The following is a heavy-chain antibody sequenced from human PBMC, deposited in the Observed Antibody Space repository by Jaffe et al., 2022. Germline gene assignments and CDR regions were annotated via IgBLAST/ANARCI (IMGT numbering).Heavy chain of an antibody. J-gene: IGHJ6*03. V-gene: IGHV3-43D*04. CDR1: GFTFDDYA. CDR3: AKDISRLGSARGGKNMDV. D-gene: IGHD3-10*01. CDR2: ISWDGGST. Sequence: EVQLVESGGVVVQPGGSLRLSCAASGFTFDDYAMHWVRQAPGRGLEWVSLISWDGGSTYYADSVKGRFTISRDNSKESLYLQMNSLRAEDTALYYCAKDISRLGSARGGKNMDVWGKGTTVTVSS.